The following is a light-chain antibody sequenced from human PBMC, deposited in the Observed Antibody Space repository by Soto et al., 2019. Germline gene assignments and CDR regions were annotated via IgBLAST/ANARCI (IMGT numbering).Light chain of an antibody. CDR1: QDISTS. CDR3: LHLGTYPFS. J-gene: IGKJ2*03. V-gene: IGKV1-9*01. Sequence: DIQLTQSPSFLSASVGDRVTVSCRASQDISTSLAWFQQKAGKVPQLLVYPASTLQDGVPSRFSGSGSGAYSALTINNRQAEDFASYYYLHLGTYPFSFGQGTKLYIK. CDR2: PAS.